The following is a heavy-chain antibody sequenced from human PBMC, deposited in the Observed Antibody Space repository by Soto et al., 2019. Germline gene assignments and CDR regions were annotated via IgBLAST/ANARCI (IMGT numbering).Heavy chain of an antibody. CDR3: TTEMRHSNGWYGPFNI. Sequence: GGSLRLSCAAAGISLSSAWMDWVRQAPGKGLEWVGRIKSKSDGRTTDFAAPVKGRFTISRDDSGNTLFLQLNNLETEDTAMYYCTTEMRHSNGWYGPFNIWGQGAMVTVSS. V-gene: IGHV3-15*01. J-gene: IGHJ3*02. D-gene: IGHD6-19*01. CDR2: IKSKSDGRTT. CDR1: GISLSSAW.